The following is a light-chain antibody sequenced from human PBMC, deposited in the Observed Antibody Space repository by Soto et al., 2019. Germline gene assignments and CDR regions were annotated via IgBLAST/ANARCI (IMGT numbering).Light chain of an antibody. J-gene: IGLJ1*01. CDR3: QVWASSTKGV. CDR1: NIGSKN. V-gene: IGLV3-9*01. CDR2: RDS. Sequence: SYELTQPLSVSVALGQTARITCGGNNIGSKNVHWYQQKPGQAPVLVIYRDSNRPSGIPERFSGSNSGNTATLTIRRAQAGDEADYYCQVWASSTKGVFGTGTKVTVL.